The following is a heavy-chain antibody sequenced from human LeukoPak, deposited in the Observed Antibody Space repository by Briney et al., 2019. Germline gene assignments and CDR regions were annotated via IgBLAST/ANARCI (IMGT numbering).Heavy chain of an antibody. V-gene: IGHV3-74*03. CDR2: ISSDGNNT. CDR3: ARYSTSFCFYGMDV. D-gene: IGHD5-18*01. J-gene: IGHJ6*02. Sequence: GGSLRLSCAASGFSFSNYWMHWVRQAPGKGLVWVSRISSDGNNTTYADSVKGRFTISRDNAKNTLYLQMNSLRAEDSAIYYCARYSTSFCFYGMDVWGQGTAVIVSS. CDR1: GFSFSNYW.